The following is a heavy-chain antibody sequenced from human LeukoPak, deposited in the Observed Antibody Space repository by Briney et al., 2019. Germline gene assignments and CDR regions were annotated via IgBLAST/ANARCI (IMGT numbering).Heavy chain of an antibody. CDR3: AKESGSRSYGAYFPH. V-gene: IGHV3-30*18. CDR1: GFTFSSHG. D-gene: IGHD6-13*01. CDR2: ISYDGSPK. J-gene: IGHJ1*01. Sequence: QPGRSLRLSCAASGFTFSSHGMQWVRQAPGKGLEWVAVISYDGSPKYYADSVKSRFTISRDNSKSTLYLQMNSLRAEDTAVYYCAKESGSRSYGAYFPHWGQGTLVTVSS.